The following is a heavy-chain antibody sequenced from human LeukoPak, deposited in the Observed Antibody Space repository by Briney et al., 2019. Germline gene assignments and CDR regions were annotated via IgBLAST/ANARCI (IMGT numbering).Heavy chain of an antibody. CDR2: VIPILGKP. D-gene: IGHD4-23*01. CDR3: ARDVTTVGPLDS. V-gene: IGHV1-69*04. CDR1: GDTSRNYA. J-gene: IGHJ4*02. Sequence: SLKVSCKASGDTSRNYAISWVRQAPGQRLEWMGRVIPILGKPTYAQRFQGRVTITADKPTTTVYMELSSLRSEDTAVYYCARDVTTVGPLDSWGQGTLVTVSS.